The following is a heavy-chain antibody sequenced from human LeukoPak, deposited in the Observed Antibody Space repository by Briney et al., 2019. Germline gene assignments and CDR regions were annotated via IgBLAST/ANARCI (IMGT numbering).Heavy chain of an antibody. CDR1: GGSISSSSYY. J-gene: IGHJ4*02. CDR3: ARRYCSSTSCSFDY. V-gene: IGHV4-39*01. D-gene: IGHD2-2*01. CDR2: IYYSGST. Sequence: SETLSLTCTVSGGSISSSSYYWGWIRQPPGKGLEWIGSIYYSGSTYYNPSLKNRVTISVDTSKNQFSLKLSSVTAADTAVYYCARRYCSSTSCSFDYWGQGTLATVSS.